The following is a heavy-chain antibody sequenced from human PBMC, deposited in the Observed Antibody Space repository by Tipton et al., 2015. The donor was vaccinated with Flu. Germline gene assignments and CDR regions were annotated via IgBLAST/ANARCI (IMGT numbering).Heavy chain of an antibody. CDR2: IYHSGTA. CDR1: GGSISSSRYY. V-gene: IGHV4-39*07. D-gene: IGHD4-11*01. Sequence: LRLSCTVSGGSISSSRYYWGWIRQPPGKGLEWIGSIYHSGTAYYNPSLKSRVTISVDTSKNQISLKLSSVTAADTAVYYCARYPESNYHWFGPWAREPWSPSPQ. CDR3: ARYPESNYHWFGP. J-gene: IGHJ5*02.